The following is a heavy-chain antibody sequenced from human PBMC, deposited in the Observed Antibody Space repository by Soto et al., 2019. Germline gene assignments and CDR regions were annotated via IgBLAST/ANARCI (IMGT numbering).Heavy chain of an antibody. CDR3: ARDNDYIHWFDP. CDR1: GFTFSSYG. Sequence: QVQLVESGGGVVQPGRSLRLSCAASGFTFSSYGMHWVRQAPGKGLEWVAVIWYDGSNKYYADSVKGRFTISRDNSKNTLYLQMNSLRAEDTAVYYCARDNDYIHWFDPWGQGTLVTVSS. V-gene: IGHV3-33*01. CDR2: IWYDGSNK. J-gene: IGHJ5*02. D-gene: IGHD4-4*01.